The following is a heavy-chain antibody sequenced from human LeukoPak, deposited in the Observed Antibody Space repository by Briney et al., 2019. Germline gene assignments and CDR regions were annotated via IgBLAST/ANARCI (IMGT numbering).Heavy chain of an antibody. CDR1: GGTFSSYA. CDR2: IIPIFGTA. Sequence: SVKVSCKASGGTFSSYAISWVRQAPGQGLEWMGGIIPIFGTANYAQKFQGRVTITTDESTSTAYMELSSLRSEDTAVYYCARDIPPYYYGSGSSHSGDYWGQGTLVTVPS. V-gene: IGHV1-69*05. J-gene: IGHJ4*02. D-gene: IGHD3-10*01. CDR3: ARDIPPYYYGSGSSHSGDY.